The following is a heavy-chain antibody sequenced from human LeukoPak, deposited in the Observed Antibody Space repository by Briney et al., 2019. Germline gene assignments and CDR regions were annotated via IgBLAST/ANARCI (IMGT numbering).Heavy chain of an antibody. V-gene: IGHV3-53*01. D-gene: IGHD3-9*01. CDR1: GLTFSIHW. CDR3: ARSEFFDWGYFDY. CDR2: IYSGGST. Sequence: GGSLRLSCAASGLTFSIHWMNWVRQAPGKGLEWVSVIYSGGSTYYADSVKGRFTISRDNSKNTLYLQMNSLRAEDTAVYYCARSEFFDWGYFDYWGQGTLVTVSS. J-gene: IGHJ4*01.